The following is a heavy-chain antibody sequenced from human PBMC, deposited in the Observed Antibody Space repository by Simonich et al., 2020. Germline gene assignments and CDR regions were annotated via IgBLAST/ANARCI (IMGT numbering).Heavy chain of an antibody. CDR2: RNPNSGGT. CDR1: GYTFTGYY. J-gene: IGHJ6*03. V-gene: IGHV1-2*02. D-gene: IGHD7-27*01. CDR3: ARGALTGDYYYMDV. Sequence: QVQLVQSGAEVKKPGASVKVSCKASGYTFTGYYMHWVRQAPGQGLEGMGGRNPNSGGTNYAQKFQGRVTMTRETSISTAYMELSRLRSDDTAVYYCARGALTGDYYYMDVWGKGTTVTVSS.